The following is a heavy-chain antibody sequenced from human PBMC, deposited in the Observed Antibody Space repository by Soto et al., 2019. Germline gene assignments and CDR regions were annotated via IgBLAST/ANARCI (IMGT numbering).Heavy chain of an antibody. J-gene: IGHJ5*02. D-gene: IGHD3-16*02. CDR3: ARLNFRVVTSSSWFDP. CDR2: IDLFDSHT. V-gene: IGHV5-10-1*04. Sequence: GESLKISCQGSGFDFTRHWITWVRLMPGKGLDWIGNIDLFDSHTHYSPPFQGQDTLSADKSINISFLHWATLRASDTAFYYCARLNFRVVTSSSWFDPWGPGTLVTASS. CDR1: GFDFTRHW.